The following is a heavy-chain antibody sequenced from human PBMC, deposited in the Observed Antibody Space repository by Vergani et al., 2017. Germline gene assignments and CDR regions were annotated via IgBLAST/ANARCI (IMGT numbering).Heavy chain of an antibody. D-gene: IGHD6-6*01. CDR1: GYSFTSYW. CDR3: ARSDSSSSDY. Sequence: EVQLVQSGAEVKKPGESLRISCKGSGYSFTSYWISWVRQMPGKGLDWMGRVDPSDSYTNYSPSFQVHVTISSDKSISTAYLQWSSLKASDTAMYYCARSDSSSSDYWGQGTLVTVSS. V-gene: IGHV5-10-1*03. J-gene: IGHJ4*02. CDR2: VDPSDSYT.